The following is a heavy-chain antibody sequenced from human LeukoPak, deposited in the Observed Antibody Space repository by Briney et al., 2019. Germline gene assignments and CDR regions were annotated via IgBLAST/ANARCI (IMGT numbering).Heavy chain of an antibody. CDR2: ISAYNGNT. V-gene: IGHV1-18*01. CDR3: AGDRRSSGSSWLMYYFDY. CDR1: GYTFTSYG. J-gene: IGHJ4*02. D-gene: IGHD6-13*01. Sequence: ASVKVSCKASGYTFTSYGISWVRQAPGQGLEWMGWISAYNGNTNYAQKLQGRVTMTTDTSTSTAYMELRSLRSDDTAVYYCAGDRRSSGSSWLMYYFDYWGQGTLVTVSS.